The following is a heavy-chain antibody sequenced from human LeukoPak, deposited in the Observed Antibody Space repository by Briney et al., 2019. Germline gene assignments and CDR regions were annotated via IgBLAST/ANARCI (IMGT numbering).Heavy chain of an antibody. V-gene: IGHV4-30-2*01. J-gene: IGHJ5*02. CDR3: ARGFFVRENPGSWFDP. CDR2: IYHTGNT. CDR1: GGSISSGGYS. D-gene: IGHD3-10*02. Sequence: PSETLSLTCAVSGGSISSGGYSWNWIRQPPGKGLEWIGYIYHTGNTFYNPSLKSRVTISVDRSKNQFSLGLTSVTAADTAVYYCARGFFVRENPGSWFDPWGQGTLVTVS.